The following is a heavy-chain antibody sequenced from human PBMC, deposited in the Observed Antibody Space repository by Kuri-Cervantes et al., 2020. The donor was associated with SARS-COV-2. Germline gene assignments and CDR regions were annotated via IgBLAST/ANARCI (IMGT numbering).Heavy chain of an antibody. CDR1: GDTFSSYA. CDR2: INPIFGKA. CDR3: ARVLVDTAMGAHPGDY. D-gene: IGHD5-18*01. V-gene: IGHV1-69*05. J-gene: IGHJ4*02. Sequence: SVKVSCKASGDTFSSYAISWVRQAPGQGLEWIGGINPIFGKANYAQKFQGRVTMTRDTSISTAYMELSSLRSEDTAVYYCARVLVDTAMGAHPGDYWGQGTLVTVSS.